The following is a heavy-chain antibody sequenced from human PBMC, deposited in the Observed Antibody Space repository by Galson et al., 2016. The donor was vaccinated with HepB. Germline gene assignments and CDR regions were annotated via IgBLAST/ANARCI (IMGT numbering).Heavy chain of an antibody. CDR3: AKDLRVRYSSDWYGGFDS. V-gene: IGHV3-33*06. D-gene: IGHD6-19*01. Sequence: SLRLSCAASGFTFSSSGMHWVRQAPGKGLEWVAAIWYDGSKKYSAASVKGRFTISRDSPKNTLLLQMNSLRADDTAVYYCAKDLRVRYSSDWYGGFDSWGQGTLVSVSS. CDR2: IWYDGSKK. CDR1: GFTFSSSG. J-gene: IGHJ4*02.